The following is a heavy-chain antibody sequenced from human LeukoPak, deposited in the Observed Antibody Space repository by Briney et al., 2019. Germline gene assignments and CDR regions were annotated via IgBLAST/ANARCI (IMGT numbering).Heavy chain of an antibody. D-gene: IGHD2-2*03. CDR2: ISAYNGNT. CDR3: ARDHLDIVVVPAAMYY. CDR1: GYTFTSYG. Sequence: ASVKVSCKASGYTFTSYGISWVRQAPGQGPEWMGWISAYNGNTNYAQKLQGRVTMTTDTSTSTAYMELRSLRSDDTAVYYCARDHLDIVVVPAAMYYWGQGTLVTVSS. V-gene: IGHV1-18*01. J-gene: IGHJ4*02.